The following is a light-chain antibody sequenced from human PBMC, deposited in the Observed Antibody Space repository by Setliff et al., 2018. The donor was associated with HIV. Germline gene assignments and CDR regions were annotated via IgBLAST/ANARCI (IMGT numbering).Light chain of an antibody. V-gene: IGLV2-14*01. J-gene: IGLJ2*01. CDR1: ISDVGGYNY. CDR2: DVS. CDR3: SSYTSSSTLEV. Sequence: QSVLAQPASVSGSPGQSITIFCIGTISDVGGYNYVSWYQQYPGKAPKLMIYDVSNRPSGVSNRFSGSKSGNTASLTISGLQAEDEADYYCSSYTSSSTLEVFGGGTKVTVL.